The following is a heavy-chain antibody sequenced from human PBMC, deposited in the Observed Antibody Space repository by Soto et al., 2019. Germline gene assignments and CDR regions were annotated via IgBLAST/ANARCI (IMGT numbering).Heavy chain of an antibody. J-gene: IGHJ4*02. CDR2: ISSRGSA. CDR3: AMVGNYSYFDA. D-gene: IGHD1-7*01. CDR1: GGTVSSGGYY. V-gene: IGHV4-61*08. Sequence: QVQLQESGPGLVTPSETLSLTCTVSGGTVSSGGYYWSWIRQPPGKGLEWIGYISSRGSANYNPSLKSRITISVYTSKSQFSLKLTSVTAADTTVYYCAMVGNYSYFDAWGQGTLVTDSS.